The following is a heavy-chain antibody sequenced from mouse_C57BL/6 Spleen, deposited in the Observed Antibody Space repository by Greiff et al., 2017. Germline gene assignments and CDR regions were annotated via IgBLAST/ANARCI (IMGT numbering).Heavy chain of an antibody. Sequence: QVQLKESGPELVKPGASVKISCKASGYAFSSSWMNWVKQRPGKGLEWIGRIYPGDGDTNYNGKFKGKATLTADKSSSTAYMQLSSLTSEDSSVYFCARHYYGSSYDYAMDYWGQGTSVTVSS. CDR3: ARHYYGSSYDYAMDY. CDR2: IYPGDGDT. J-gene: IGHJ4*01. CDR1: GYAFSSSW. V-gene: IGHV1-82*01. D-gene: IGHD1-1*01.